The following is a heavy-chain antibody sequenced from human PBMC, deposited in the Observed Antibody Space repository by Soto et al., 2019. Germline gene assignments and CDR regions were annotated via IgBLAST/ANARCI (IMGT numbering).Heavy chain of an antibody. V-gene: IGHV1-46*01. J-gene: IGHJ4*02. CDR3: ARDVGKASGYSYGDY. Sequence: QVHLVQSGAEVKKPGASVQVSCKASGYTFTTAHVHWVRQAPGQGLEWMGLINPGDDTPKSAQKFQGRVTVTRDTSTRTVYLQLSSLRFEDTAVYYCARDVGKASGYSYGDYWGQGTLVTVSS. CDR1: GYTFTTAH. D-gene: IGHD5-18*01. CDR2: INPGDDTP.